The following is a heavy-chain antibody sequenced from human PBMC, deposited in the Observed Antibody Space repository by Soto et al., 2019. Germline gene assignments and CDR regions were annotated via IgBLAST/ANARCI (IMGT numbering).Heavy chain of an antibody. CDR2: ISYDGSNK. CDR1: GFTFSSYG. CDR3: AKEGRW. V-gene: IGHV3-30*18. D-gene: IGHD2-15*01. Sequence: GGSLRLSCAASGFTFSSYGMHWVRQAPGKGLEWVAVISYDGSNKYYADSVKGRFTISRDNSKNTLYLQMNSLRAEDTAVYYCAKEGRWWGQGTLVTVSS. J-gene: IGHJ4*02.